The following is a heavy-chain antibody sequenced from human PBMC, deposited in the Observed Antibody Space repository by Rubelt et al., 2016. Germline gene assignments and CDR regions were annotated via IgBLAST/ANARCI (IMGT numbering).Heavy chain of an antibody. D-gene: IGHD6-19*01. CDR2: LNPKSGAT. CDR1: GYTFSAYY. V-gene: IGHV1-2*02. Sequence: QVQLLQSGAEMREPGASVRVSCKASGYTFSAYYIHWVRQAPGQGLEWMGWLNPKSGATNYARKFQGRVTITSETSISTDYMELSRLGSDDTAMYYGARDKVAGAIDVWGQGTLFTVSS. CDR3: ARDKVAGAIDV. J-gene: IGHJ4*02.